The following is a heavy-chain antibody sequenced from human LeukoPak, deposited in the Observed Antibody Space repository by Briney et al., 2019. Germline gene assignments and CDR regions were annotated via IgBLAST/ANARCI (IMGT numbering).Heavy chain of an antibody. Sequence: GGSLRLSCAVSGFTFSSYAMSWVGQAPGEKLEWVGRIKTESNGGTTDYAAPVNGRFTISRDDSKNTLYLEMNSLRTEDTAVYYCVADPANCCYAMDIWGQGTTVSVSS. V-gene: IGHV3-15*01. CDR3: VADPANCCYAMDI. J-gene: IGHJ6*02. CDR1: GFTFSSYA. CDR2: IKTESNGGTT. D-gene: IGHD2-2*01.